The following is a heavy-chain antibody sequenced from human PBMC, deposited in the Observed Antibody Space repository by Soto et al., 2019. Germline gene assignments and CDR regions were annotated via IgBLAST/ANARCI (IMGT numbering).Heavy chain of an antibody. Sequence: SETLSLTCTVSGGSISSYYWSWIRQPPGKGLEWIGYIYYSGSTNYNPSLKSRVTISVDTSKNQFSLKLSSVTAADTAVYYCASLDTAMAFGYWGQGTLVTAPQ. J-gene: IGHJ4*02. CDR3: ASLDTAMAFGY. CDR1: GGSISSYY. V-gene: IGHV4-59*01. D-gene: IGHD5-18*01. CDR2: IYYSGST.